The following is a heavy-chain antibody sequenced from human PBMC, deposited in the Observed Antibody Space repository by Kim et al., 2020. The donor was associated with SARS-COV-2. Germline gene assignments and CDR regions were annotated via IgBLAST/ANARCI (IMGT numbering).Heavy chain of an antibody. V-gene: IGHV3-74*01. J-gene: IGHJ4*02. D-gene: IGHD6-13*01. Sequence: GRFTISRDNAKNTLYLQMNSLRAEDTAVYFCARGELSTYSSSQINLGLDYWGQGTLVTVSS. CDR3: ARGELSTYSSSQINLGLDY.